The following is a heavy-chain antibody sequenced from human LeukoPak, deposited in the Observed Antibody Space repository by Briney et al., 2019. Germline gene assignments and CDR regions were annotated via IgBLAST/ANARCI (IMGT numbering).Heavy chain of an antibody. CDR2: IKQDGGEK. D-gene: IGHD3-22*01. Sequence: GGSLRLSCAASRFTFCSYWMAWVRQAPGTWLEWVANIKQDGGEKHYVDSVQGRFTISRDNARNSLYLQMNSLRAEDTAVYYCARDVGYDSSGSYPYYFDYWGLGTLVTVSS. CDR3: ARDVGYDSSGSYPYYFDY. J-gene: IGHJ4*02. CDR1: RFTFCSYW. V-gene: IGHV3-7*05.